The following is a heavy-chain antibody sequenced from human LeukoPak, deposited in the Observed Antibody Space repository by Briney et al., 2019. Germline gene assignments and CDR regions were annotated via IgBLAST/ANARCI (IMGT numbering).Heavy chain of an antibody. CDR3: AKCKTYYDILTGYLPGY. CDR1: GFTFSSYA. Sequence: GGPLRLSCAASGFTFSSYAMSWVRQAPGKGLEWVSAISGSGGSTYYADSVKGRFTISRDNSKNTLYLQMNSLRAEDTAVYYCAKCKTYYDILTGYLPGYWGQGTLVTVSS. J-gene: IGHJ4*02. V-gene: IGHV3-23*01. D-gene: IGHD3-9*01. CDR2: ISGSGGST.